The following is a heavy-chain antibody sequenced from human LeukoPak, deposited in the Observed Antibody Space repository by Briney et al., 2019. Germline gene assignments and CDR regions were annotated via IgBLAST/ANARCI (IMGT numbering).Heavy chain of an antibody. CDR2: INSNGDDT. V-gene: IGHV3-64*01. CDR1: GFTFSHYS. D-gene: IGHD6-19*01. Sequence: GGSLRLSCAASGFTFSHYSMHWVRQAPGKGLEYVSAINSNGDDTYYANSVKGRFTISRDNSKNTLYLQMGSLRAEDMAVYYCAKDRRIAVAVPIADYWGQGTLVTVSS. CDR3: AKDRRIAVAVPIADY. J-gene: IGHJ4*02.